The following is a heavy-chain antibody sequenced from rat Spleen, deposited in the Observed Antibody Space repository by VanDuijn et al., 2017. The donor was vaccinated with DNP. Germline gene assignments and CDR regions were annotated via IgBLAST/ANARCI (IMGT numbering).Heavy chain of an antibody. J-gene: IGHJ3*01. CDR2: ISYSGGT. V-gene: IGHV3-1*01. D-gene: IGHD4-2*01. CDR3: ASGGAGIWFAY. Sequence: EVQLQESGPGLVRPSQSFSLTCSVTGYSITSNYWAWIRKFPGNKMEWMGYISYSGGTSYHPSLKSRISITRDTSKNQFFLQLNSVTTEDTATYYCASGGAGIWFAYWGQGTLVTVSS. CDR1: GYSITSNY.